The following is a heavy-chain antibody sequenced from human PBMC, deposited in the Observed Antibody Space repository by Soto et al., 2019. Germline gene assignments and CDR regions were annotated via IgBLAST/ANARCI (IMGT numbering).Heavy chain of an antibody. V-gene: IGHV4-39*01. J-gene: IGHJ4*02. CDR3: ARLEGLAAISYYFDF. CDR2: IYYRGNA. Sequence: QLQLQESGPGLVKPSETLSLTCSVSDDSINSDKYYWGWIRQPPGKGLEWIGSIYYRGNAYSNPSLQTQVTLSLDKSRIQFSLKLNYVTVADSDVYFCARLEGLAAISYYFDFWGPGALVTVSS. CDR1: DDSINSDKYY. D-gene: IGHD3-9*01.